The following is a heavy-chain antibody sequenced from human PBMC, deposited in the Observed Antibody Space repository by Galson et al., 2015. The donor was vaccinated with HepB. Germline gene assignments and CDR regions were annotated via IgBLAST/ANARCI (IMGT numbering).Heavy chain of an antibody. CDR1: GGSISSGGYY. J-gene: IGHJ4*02. Sequence: TLSLTCTVSGGSISSGGYYWSWIRQHPGKGLEWIGYIYYTGSTYYNPSLKSRVTISLDTSKKQFSLKLSSVTAADTAVYHCAGYGDYYFDYWGQGTLVTVSS. CDR2: IYYTGST. V-gene: IGHV4-31*03. CDR3: AGYGDYYFDY. D-gene: IGHD4-17*01.